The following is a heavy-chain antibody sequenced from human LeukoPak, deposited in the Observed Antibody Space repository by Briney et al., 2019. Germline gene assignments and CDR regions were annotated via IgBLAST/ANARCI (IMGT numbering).Heavy chain of an antibody. V-gene: IGHV4-59*01. CDR1: GGSISGYY. CDR3: ARAHLSETDFDY. CDR2: IYYSGTT. D-gene: IGHD3-3*01. J-gene: IGHJ4*02. Sequence: PSETLSLTCTVSGGSISGYYWNWIRQSPEKGLERIGYIYYSGTTNYNPSLKSRLTISLDTSNNQFSLKLSSVTAADTAVYYCARAHLSETDFDYWGQGALVTVTS.